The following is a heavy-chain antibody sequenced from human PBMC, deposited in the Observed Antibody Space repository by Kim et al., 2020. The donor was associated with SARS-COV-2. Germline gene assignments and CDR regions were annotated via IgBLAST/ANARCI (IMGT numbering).Heavy chain of an antibody. CDR3: ARDEWLQERRTDS. D-gene: IGHD5-12*01. J-gene: IGHJ4*02. Sequence: SETLSLTCAVYGGSFGAYYWGWVRQPPGKGLEWIGEINQSGGTDYNPSLKSRVTISADTSKNQLSLRLTSVTAADTAVYYCARDEWLQERRTDSWGQGTLVIVSS. V-gene: IGHV4-34*01. CDR2: INQSGGT. CDR1: GGSFGAYY.